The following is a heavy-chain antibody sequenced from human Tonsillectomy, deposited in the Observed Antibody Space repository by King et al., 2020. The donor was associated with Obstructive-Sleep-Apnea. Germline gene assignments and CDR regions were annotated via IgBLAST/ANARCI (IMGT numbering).Heavy chain of an antibody. Sequence: QLQESGPGLVKPSETLSLTCTVSGGSISSSSYYWGWIRQPPGKGLEWIGSIYYSGRTYYNPSLKSRVTISADTSKNQFSLKLSSVTAADTAGYYCARAKPDYYDSSGYYYPFDYWGQGTLVTVSS. CDR3: ARAKPDYYDSSGYYYPFDY. V-gene: IGHV4-39*07. D-gene: IGHD3-22*01. CDR2: IYYSGRT. J-gene: IGHJ4*02. CDR1: GGSISSSSYY.